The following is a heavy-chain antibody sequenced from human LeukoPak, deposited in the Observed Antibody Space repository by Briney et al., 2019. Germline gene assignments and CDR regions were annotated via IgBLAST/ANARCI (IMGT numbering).Heavy chain of an antibody. Sequence: PSETLSLTCTVSGASVSSYYWSWIRQTPGKGLEWIAYIYHTGNTNYNPSLKSRVILSIDTSGNQFSLKLNSVTAADTAVYYCAKRGPAPAYSLDYWGQGALVTVSS. CDR1: GASVSSYY. V-gene: IGHV4-4*08. D-gene: IGHD4-11*01. CDR2: IYHTGNT. CDR3: AKRGPAPAYSLDY. J-gene: IGHJ4*02.